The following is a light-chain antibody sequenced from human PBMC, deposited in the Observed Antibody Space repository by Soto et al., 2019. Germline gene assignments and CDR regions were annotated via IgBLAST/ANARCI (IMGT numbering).Light chain of an antibody. CDR3: QQYNDWPLT. V-gene: IGKV3D-15*01. CDR1: QSVSSN. J-gene: IGKJ4*01. Sequence: EIVMTQSPATLSVSPGERATLSCRASQSVSSNLAWYQQKPGQAPRLLIYGASTRATAIPARFSGSGSGTEFTLTISSLLSEDFAVYYCQQYNDWPLTFGGGTKVEIK. CDR2: GAS.